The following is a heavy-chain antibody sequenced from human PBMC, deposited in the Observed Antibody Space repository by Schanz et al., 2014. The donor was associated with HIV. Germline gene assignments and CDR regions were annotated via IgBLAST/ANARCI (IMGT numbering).Heavy chain of an antibody. CDR3: AKVPEEGYFDP. D-gene: IGHD5-12*01. Sequence: VQLVESGGGLVQPGMSLRLSCAASRFTFSTYGMHWVRQAPGKGLEWVSVIYSGGSTYYADSVKGRFTISRDNSKNTLYLQMNSLRAEDTAVYYCAKVPEEGYFDPWGQGTLVTVSS. CDR1: RFTFSTYG. J-gene: IGHJ5*02. CDR2: IYSGGST. V-gene: IGHV3-NL1*01.